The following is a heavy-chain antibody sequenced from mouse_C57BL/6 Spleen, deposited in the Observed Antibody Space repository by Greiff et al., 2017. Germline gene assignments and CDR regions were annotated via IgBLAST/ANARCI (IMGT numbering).Heavy chain of an antibody. V-gene: IGHV1-39*01. Sequence: EVKVVESGPELVKPGASVKISCKASGYSFTDYNMNWVKQSNGKSLEWIGVINPNYGTTSYNQKFKGKATLTVDQSSSTAYMQLNSLTSEDSAVYYCARSRTGSYFDYWGQGTTLTVSS. CDR1: GYSFTDYN. CDR3: ARSRTGSYFDY. J-gene: IGHJ2*01. CDR2: INPNYGTT.